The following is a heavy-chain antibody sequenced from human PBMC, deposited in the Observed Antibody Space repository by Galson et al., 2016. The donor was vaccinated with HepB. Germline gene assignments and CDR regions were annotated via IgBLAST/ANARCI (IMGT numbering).Heavy chain of an antibody. V-gene: IGHV3-48*04. D-gene: IGHD2-21*02. J-gene: IGHJ5*02. CDR3: ARAYCADCYSWCGL. CDR1: GFTFSDYS. CDR2: ISSTSTSI. Sequence: SLRLSCAASGFTFSDYSMHWVRLAPGKGLQWVSKISSTSTSISYSDSVRGRFTISRDNAKNSLYLQMNSLRAEDTAVYYCARAYCADCYSWCGLWGQGTQVTVSS.